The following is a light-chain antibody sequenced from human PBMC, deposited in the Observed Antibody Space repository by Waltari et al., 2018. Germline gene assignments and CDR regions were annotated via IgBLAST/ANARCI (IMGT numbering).Light chain of an antibody. CDR3: QTWGTDTVV. CDR1: SGPSSYA. CDR2: VSSDGGH. V-gene: IGLV4-69*01. J-gene: IGLJ2*01. Sequence: QLVLTQSPSASLGASVKLTCTLSSGPSSYAIAWLQQQPEKGPRYLMKVSSDGGHSRGDVIPDGFSGSSSGTERYLSISRLQYEDEADYYCQTWGTDTVVFGGGTKLTVL.